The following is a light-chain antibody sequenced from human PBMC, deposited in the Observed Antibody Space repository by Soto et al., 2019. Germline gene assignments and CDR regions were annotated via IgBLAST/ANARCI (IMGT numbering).Light chain of an antibody. CDR2: SNN. CDR1: SSNIGSNT. CDR3: AAWDDSLNGLWV. Sequence: QSVLTQPPSASGTPGQRVTISCSGSSSNIGSNTVNWYQQLPGTAPKLLIYSNNQRPSGVPDRFSGSKSGTSASLAISGLQSEDEAAYYCAAWDDSLNGLWVFGGGTKLTVL. V-gene: IGLV1-44*01. J-gene: IGLJ3*02.